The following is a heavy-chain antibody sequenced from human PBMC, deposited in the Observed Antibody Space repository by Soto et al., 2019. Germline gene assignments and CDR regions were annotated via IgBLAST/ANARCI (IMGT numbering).Heavy chain of an antibody. J-gene: IGHJ4*02. CDR3: ARDKRDLRFLEWSYYFDY. Sequence: SETLSLTSTVAGGSFSPNDWAWIRQPPGKGLGWIGYIYYSGTTNYNPSLKSRVTISVDTSKNQFSLKLSSVTAADTAVYYCARDKRDLRFLEWSYYFDYWGQGTLVTVSS. CDR2: IYYSGTT. CDR1: GGSFSPND. D-gene: IGHD3-3*01. V-gene: IGHV4-59*01.